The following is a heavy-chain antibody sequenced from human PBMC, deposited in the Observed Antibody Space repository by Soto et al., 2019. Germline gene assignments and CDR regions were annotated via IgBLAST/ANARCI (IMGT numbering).Heavy chain of an antibody. J-gene: IGHJ6*02. Sequence: ASVKVSCKASGGTFSSDAISWVRQAPGQGLEWMGGIIPIFGTANYAQKFQGRVTITADESTSTAYMELSSLRSEDTAVYYCARDYYDSSGSPYGMDVWGQGTTVTVSS. D-gene: IGHD3-22*01. CDR2: IIPIFGTA. CDR3: ARDYYDSSGSPYGMDV. CDR1: GGTFSSDA. V-gene: IGHV1-69*13.